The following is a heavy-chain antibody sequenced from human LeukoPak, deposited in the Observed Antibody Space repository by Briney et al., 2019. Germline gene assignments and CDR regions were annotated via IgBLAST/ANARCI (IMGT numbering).Heavy chain of an antibody. CDR3: ARRVFGGIDY. CDR1: GFTFSSYW. CDR2: INNDGSST. V-gene: IGHV3-74*01. D-gene: IGHD3-3*01. Sequence: GGSLILSCAASGFTFSSYWMHWVRQTPGEGLVWVAHINNDGSSTGYADSLKGQFTISRDNAKDTLYLQVNSLRVEDTAVYYCARRVFGGIDYWGQGTLVTVSS. J-gene: IGHJ4*02.